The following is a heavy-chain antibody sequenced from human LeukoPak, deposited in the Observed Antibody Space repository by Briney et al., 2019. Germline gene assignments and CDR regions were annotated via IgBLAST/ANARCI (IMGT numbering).Heavy chain of an antibody. V-gene: IGHV3-15*01. CDR2: IKSKTDGGTT. Sequence: GGSLRLSCAASGFTFSNAWMSWVRQAPGEGLEWVGRIKSKTDGGTTDYAAPVKGRFTISRDDSKHTLYLQMNSLKTEDTAVYYCTTAKDHRYFDRPYYFDYWGQGTLVTVSS. CDR1: GFTFSNAW. J-gene: IGHJ4*02. D-gene: IGHD3-9*01. CDR3: TTAKDHRYFDRPYYFDY.